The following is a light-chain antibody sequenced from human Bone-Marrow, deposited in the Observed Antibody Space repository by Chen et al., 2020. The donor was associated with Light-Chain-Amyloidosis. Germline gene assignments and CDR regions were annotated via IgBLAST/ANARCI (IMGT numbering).Light chain of an antibody. CDR1: HSNIGSNY. J-gene: IGLJ2*01. CDR2: RND. Sequence: QSVLTQPRSASGTPGQRVTVSCSGSHSNIGSNYVYWCQQFPGSAPKLLIFRNDQRPAGVPERLSGSKSGTSAALAISGLRSGDDADFYCAAWDESMGGVGFGGGTKLTVL. CDR3: AAWDESMGGVG. V-gene: IGLV1-47*01.